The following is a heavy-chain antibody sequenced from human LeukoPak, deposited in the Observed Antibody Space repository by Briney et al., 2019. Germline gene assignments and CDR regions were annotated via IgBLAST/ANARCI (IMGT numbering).Heavy chain of an antibody. J-gene: IGHJ4*02. CDR2: IYYSGST. D-gene: IGHD4-17*01. Sequence: SETLSLTCTVSGGSISSYYWSWIRQPPGKGLEWIGYIYYSGSTNYNPSLKSRVTISVDTSKNQFSLKVSSVTAADTGVYYCASKSTDHGELRFDYWGQGTLVTVSS. V-gene: IGHV4-59*01. CDR3: ASKSTDHGELRFDY. CDR1: GGSISSYY.